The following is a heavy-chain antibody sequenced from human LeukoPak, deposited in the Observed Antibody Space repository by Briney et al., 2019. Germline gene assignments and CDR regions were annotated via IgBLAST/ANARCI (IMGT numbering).Heavy chain of an antibody. CDR2: IYYSGST. CDR3: ARDLRSSSSSGINYYGMDV. Sequence: SETLSLTCTVSGGSVSRSGYYWSWIRQHPGKGLEWIGYIYYSGSTYYNPSLKSRVTISVDTSKNQFSLKLSSVTAADTAVYYCARDLRSSSSSGINYYGMDVWGQGTTVTVSS. V-gene: IGHV4-31*03. D-gene: IGHD6-6*01. CDR1: GGSVSRSGYY. J-gene: IGHJ6*02.